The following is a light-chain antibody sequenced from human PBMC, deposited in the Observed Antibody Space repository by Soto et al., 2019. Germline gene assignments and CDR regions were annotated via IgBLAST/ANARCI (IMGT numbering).Light chain of an antibody. J-gene: IGKJ3*01. CDR1: ENIGST. CDR3: QQYKSWPFA. Sequence: EIVMTQSPATLSVSPGERATLSCRASENIGSTLPWYQQKPGRAPRLLIYEASTRATGIPVRFSGTGSGTEFTLTINSLQSEDFTFYYCQQYKSWPFAFGPGTKVDVQ. V-gene: IGKV3-15*01. CDR2: EAS.